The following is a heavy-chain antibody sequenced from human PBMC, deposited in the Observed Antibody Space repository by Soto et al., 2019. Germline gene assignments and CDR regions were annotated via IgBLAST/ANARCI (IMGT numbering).Heavy chain of an antibody. CDR3: AVGGRGGSLSMALDY. CDR1: GFTFSSYG. J-gene: IGHJ4*02. CDR2: ISYDGSNK. Sequence: PGGSLRLSCAASGFTFSSYGMHWVRQAPGKGLEWVAVISYDGSNKYYADSVKGRFTISRDNSKNTLYLQMNSLRAEDTAVYYCAVGGRGGSLSMALDYWGQGTLVTVSS. V-gene: IGHV3-30*03. D-gene: IGHD3-16*01.